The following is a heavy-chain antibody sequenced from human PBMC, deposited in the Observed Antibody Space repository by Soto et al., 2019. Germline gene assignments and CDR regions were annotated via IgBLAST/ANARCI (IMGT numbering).Heavy chain of an antibody. CDR1: GGTFSSYT. J-gene: IGHJ4*02. Sequence: QVQLVQSGAEVKKPGSSVKVSCKASGGTFSSYTISWVRQAPGQGLEWMGRIIPILGIANYAQKFQGRVTITADKSTSTAYKELSSLRRQVSSVYYYARGESSLWYGWGQGTLVTVSS. CDR3: ARGESSLWYG. D-gene: IGHD6-13*01. CDR2: IIPILGIA. V-gene: IGHV1-69*02.